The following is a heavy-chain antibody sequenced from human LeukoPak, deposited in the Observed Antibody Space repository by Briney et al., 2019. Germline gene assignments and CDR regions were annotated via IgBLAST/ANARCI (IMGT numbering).Heavy chain of an antibody. Sequence: SGGSLRLSCAASRFTFSNYWMSWVRQAPGKGLEWVANINQNGSAKYYVDSVKGRFTISRDNAKNSLYLQMNSLRPEDTAVYYCAKDGVESVWFGELFHYYYGMDVWGQGTTVTVSS. CDR1: RFTFSNYW. CDR2: INQNGSAK. CDR3: AKDGVESVWFGELFHYYYGMDV. V-gene: IGHV3-7*03. D-gene: IGHD3-10*01. J-gene: IGHJ6*02.